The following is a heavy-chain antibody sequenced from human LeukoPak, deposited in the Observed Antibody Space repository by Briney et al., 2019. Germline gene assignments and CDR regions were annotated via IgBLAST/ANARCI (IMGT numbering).Heavy chain of an antibody. CDR3: ARGHSGSYFLY. CDR1: GYSISSNYY. Sequence: SETLSLTRAVSGYSISSNYYWGWIRQPPGKGLEWIGSILHAGYTDYNPSLKSRVIMSVDTSKNQFSLKVSSVTAADTAVYYCARGHSGSYFLYWGQGTLVTVSS. V-gene: IGHV4-38-2*01. D-gene: IGHD1-26*01. J-gene: IGHJ4*02. CDR2: ILHAGYT.